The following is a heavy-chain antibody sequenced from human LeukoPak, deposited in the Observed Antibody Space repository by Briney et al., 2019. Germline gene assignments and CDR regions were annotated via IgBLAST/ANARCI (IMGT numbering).Heavy chain of an antibody. Sequence: GGSLRLSCAASGFILSSYEMNWVRQAPGKGLEWVSVVSGSGGFTSYADSVKGRFTISRDNSKNTLYLQMNSLRAEDTAVYYCAKDYYSSGWYGGGYYFDYWGQGTLVTVSS. CDR3: AKDYYSSGWYGGGYYFDY. CDR1: GFILSSYE. V-gene: IGHV3-23*01. D-gene: IGHD6-19*01. J-gene: IGHJ4*02. CDR2: VSGSGGFT.